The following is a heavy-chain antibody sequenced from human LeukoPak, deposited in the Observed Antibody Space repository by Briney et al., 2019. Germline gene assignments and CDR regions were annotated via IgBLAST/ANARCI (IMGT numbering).Heavy chain of an antibody. CDR3: ARVSTIVVVTAFGY. CDR2: INPNSGGT. CDR1: GYTFTGYY. D-gene: IGHD2-21*02. Sequence: GASVKVSCKASGYTFTGYYMHWVRQAPGQGLEWVGWINPNSGGTNYAQKFQGRVTMTRDTSISTAYMELSRLRSDDTAVYYCARVSTIVVVTAFGYWGQGTLVTVSS. J-gene: IGHJ4*02. V-gene: IGHV1-2*02.